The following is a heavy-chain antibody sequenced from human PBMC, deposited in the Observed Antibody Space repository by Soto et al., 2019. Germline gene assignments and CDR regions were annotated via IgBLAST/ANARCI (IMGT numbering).Heavy chain of an antibody. J-gene: IGHJ6*02. CDR2: ISYDGSNK. D-gene: IGHD3-3*01. CDR1: GFTFSNYA. V-gene: IGHV3-30-3*01. Sequence: PGGSLRLSCAASGFTFSNYAMHWVRQAPGKGLEWVAVISYDGSNKYYADSVKGRFTISRDNSKNTLYLQMNSLRAEDTAVYYCAREDDFRSGYWDYYGMDVWGQGTTVTVSS. CDR3: AREDDFRSGYWDYYGMDV.